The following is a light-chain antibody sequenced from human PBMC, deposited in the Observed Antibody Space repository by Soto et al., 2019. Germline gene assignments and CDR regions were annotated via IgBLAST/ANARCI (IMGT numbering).Light chain of an antibody. CDR1: SSDVGGYNY. J-gene: IGLJ1*01. Sequence: QSVLTHLASVSXSPGQSIPIFCTGTSSDVGGYNYVSWYQHHPGKAPKLIIYDVTNRPSGVSNPFSGSKSGNTASLTISGLQPEDEADYYCSSYTTSNTRQIVFGTGTKVTVL. V-gene: IGLV2-14*03. CDR3: SSYTTSNTRQIV. CDR2: DVT.